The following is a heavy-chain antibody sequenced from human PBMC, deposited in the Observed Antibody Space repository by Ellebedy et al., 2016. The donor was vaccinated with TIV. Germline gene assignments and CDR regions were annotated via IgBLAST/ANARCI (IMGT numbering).Heavy chain of an antibody. CDR3: ARGPGVRGVIFYY. D-gene: IGHD3-10*01. J-gene: IGHJ4*02. V-gene: IGHV4-39*07. Sequence: MPGGSLRLSCTVSGGSISSSNDYWAWIRQPPGKGLEWIGEINHSGSTNYNPSLKSRVTISVDTSKNQFSLKLSSVTAADTAVYYCARGPGVRGVIFYYWGQGTLVTVSS. CDR1: GGSISSSNDY. CDR2: INHSGST.